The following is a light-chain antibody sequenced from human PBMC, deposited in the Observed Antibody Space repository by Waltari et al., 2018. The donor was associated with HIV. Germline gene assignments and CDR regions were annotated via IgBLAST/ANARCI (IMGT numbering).Light chain of an antibody. CDR3: QQYNNYPIT. J-gene: IGKJ5*01. CDR2: QAS. CDR1: QSISSW. V-gene: IGKV1-5*03. Sequence: QTTQSSSPMSAPVGAGVTVTCRASQSISSWLACDQQKPGKAPNLLIYQASSLESGVPSRFSGSGSETEYTLTISSLQPDDFATYYCQQYNNYPITFGQGTRLEIK.